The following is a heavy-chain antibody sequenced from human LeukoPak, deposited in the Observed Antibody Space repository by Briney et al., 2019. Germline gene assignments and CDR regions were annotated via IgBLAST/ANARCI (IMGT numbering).Heavy chain of an antibody. CDR1: GFTFSTYG. J-gene: IGHJ4*02. CDR3: ARYRASGYYYSFDY. V-gene: IGHV3-33*01. Sequence: HPGGSLRLSCAASGFTFSTYGMHWVRQAPGKGLEWVAVIWFDGSNKYYVDSVKGRFTISRDNSKTTLYLQMNSLRAEDTAVYFCARYRASGYYYSFDYWGQGTLVTVSS. CDR2: IWFDGSNK. D-gene: IGHD3-22*01.